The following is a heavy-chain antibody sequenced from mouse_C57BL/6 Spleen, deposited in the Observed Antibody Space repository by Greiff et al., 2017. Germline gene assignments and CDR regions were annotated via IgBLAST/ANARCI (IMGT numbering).Heavy chain of an antibody. V-gene: IGHV1-81*01. CDR1: GYTFTSYG. D-gene: IGHD1-1*01. CDR2: IYPRSGNT. J-gene: IGHJ1*03. CDR3: ARGGATGPCFDV. Sequence: QVQLQQPGAELARPGASVKLSCKASGYTFTSYGISWVKQRTGQGLEWIGEIYPRSGNTYYNEKFKGKATLTADQSSSTAYMELRSLTSADSAAYVYARGGATGPCFDVWGTGTTVTVSA.